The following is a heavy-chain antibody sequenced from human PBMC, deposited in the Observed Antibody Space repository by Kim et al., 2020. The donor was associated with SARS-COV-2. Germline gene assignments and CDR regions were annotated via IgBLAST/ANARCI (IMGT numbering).Heavy chain of an antibody. CDR3: AILAKLASY. J-gene: IGHJ4*02. CDR1: GFTFSNFV. V-gene: IGHV3-23*01. CDR2: VSGSGSDT. D-gene: IGHD6-13*01. Sequence: RGSLRLSCAASGFTFSNFVMSWVRQAPGKGLEWVSGVSGSGSDTYYAESVKGRFTISRDNSKNTLYLQMNSLRAEDTAVYYCAILAKLASYWGQGTLVTASS.